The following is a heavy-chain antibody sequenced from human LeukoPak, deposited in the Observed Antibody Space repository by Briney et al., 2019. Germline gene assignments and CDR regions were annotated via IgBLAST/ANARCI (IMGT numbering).Heavy chain of an antibody. CDR1: GFTFSTYD. V-gene: IGHV3-30*02. J-gene: IGHJ4*02. CDR2: IRDDGSNR. Sequence: TGGSLRLSCAASGFTFSTYDMHWVRQAPGKGLEWVSFIRDDGSNRNYADSVQGRFTISRDNSKNTLYLQMTSLRAADTAVYYCATRPPASGLDYWGQGTLVTVSS. CDR3: ATRPPASGLDY. D-gene: IGHD3-10*01.